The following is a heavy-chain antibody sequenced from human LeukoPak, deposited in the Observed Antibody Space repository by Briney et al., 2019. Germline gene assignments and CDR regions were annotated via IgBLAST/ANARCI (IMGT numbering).Heavy chain of an antibody. V-gene: IGHV4-59*01. CDR2: IYYSGIT. J-gene: IGHJ3*02. Sequence: PSETLSLTCTVSGGSISSYYWNWIRQPPGKGLEWIGYIYYSGITNYNPSLKSRVTISVDTSKSQFSLKLSPVTAADTALYYCARAGRWEGRPHAFDIWGQGTMVTVSS. CDR3: ARAGRWEGRPHAFDI. D-gene: IGHD1-26*01. CDR1: GGSISSYY.